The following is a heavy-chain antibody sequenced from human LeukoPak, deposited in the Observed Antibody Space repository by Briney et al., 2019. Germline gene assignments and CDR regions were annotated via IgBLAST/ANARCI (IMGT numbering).Heavy chain of an antibody. D-gene: IGHD2-2*01. CDR1: GFTLSTNA. J-gene: IGHJ3*02. CDR3: AKFASTNCCQSAFDI. CDR2: ISGSGAST. V-gene: IGHV3-23*01. Sequence: PGGSLRLSCLTSGFTLSTNAMSWVRQAPGKGLEWISGISGSGASTYYADSVKGRFTISRDDSRNTLYLQMNSLRAEDTAVYYCAKFASTNCCQSAFDIWGQGTMVTVSS.